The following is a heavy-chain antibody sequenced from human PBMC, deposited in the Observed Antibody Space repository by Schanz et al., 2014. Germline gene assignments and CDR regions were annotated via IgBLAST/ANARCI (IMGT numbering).Heavy chain of an antibody. CDR2: ITAYNGDT. CDR1: GGTFSSFG. V-gene: IGHV1-18*01. Sequence: QVQLVQSGAEVKKPGSSVKVSCKASGGTFSSFGINWVRQAPGQGLEWMGWITAYNGDTNYALKLQGRVTMTTDTSTGTAYMELRSLRSDDTAVYYCARDRRRYCSTASCLHDNWFDPWGQGTLVIVSS. CDR3: ARDRRRYCSTASCLHDNWFDP. D-gene: IGHD2-2*01. J-gene: IGHJ5*02.